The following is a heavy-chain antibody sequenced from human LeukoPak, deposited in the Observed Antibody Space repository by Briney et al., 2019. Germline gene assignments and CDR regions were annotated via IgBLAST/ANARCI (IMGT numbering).Heavy chain of an antibody. CDR3: ATNAGPSGAGDVLDI. Sequence: SETLSLTCAVYGGSFSGYYWSWIRQPPGKGLEWIGEINHSGSTSYNPSLESRVTISLDTSKKNFSLKLTSVTAADTAVYYCATNAGPSGAGDVLDIWGHGTMVTVSS. J-gene: IGHJ3*02. D-gene: IGHD1-26*01. V-gene: IGHV4-34*01. CDR2: INHSGST. CDR1: GGSFSGYY.